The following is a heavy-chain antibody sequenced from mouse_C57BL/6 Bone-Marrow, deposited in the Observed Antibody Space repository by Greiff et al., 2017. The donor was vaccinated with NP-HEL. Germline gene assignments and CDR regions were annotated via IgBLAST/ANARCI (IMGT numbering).Heavy chain of an antibody. V-gene: IGHV1-55*01. J-gene: IGHJ3*01. Sequence: VQLQQPGAELVKPGASVKMSRKASGYTFTSYWITWVKQRPGQGLEWIGDIYPGSGSTNYNEKFKSKATLTVDTSSSTAYMQLSSLTSEDSAVYYCARRYSNYSWFAYWGQGTLVTVSA. D-gene: IGHD2-5*01. CDR1: GYTFTSYW. CDR2: IYPGSGST. CDR3: ARRYSNYSWFAY.